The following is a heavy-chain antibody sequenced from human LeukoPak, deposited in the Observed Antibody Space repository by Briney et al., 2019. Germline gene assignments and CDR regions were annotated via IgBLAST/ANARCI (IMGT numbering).Heavy chain of an antibody. CDR2: IYYTGT. Sequence: SETLSLTCTISGGSVSDYYWSWIRQSPGKELEWIGYIYYTGTSYNPSLKSRVTISVDTSKNQFSLKLSSVTAADTAVYYCARGGSSGWSSFDYWGQGTLVTVSS. D-gene: IGHD6-19*01. CDR1: GGSVSDYY. CDR3: ARGGSSGWSSFDY. J-gene: IGHJ4*02. V-gene: IGHV4-59*02.